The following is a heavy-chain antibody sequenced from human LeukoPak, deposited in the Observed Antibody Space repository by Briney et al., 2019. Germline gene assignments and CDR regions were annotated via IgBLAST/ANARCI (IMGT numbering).Heavy chain of an antibody. CDR1: GFTFSSYA. J-gene: IGHJ3*02. Sequence: PGGSLRLPCSASGFTFSSYAMHCVRQAPGKGLEYVSAISSNGGSTYYADSVKGRFTISRDNSKNTLYLQMSSLRAEDTAVYYCVNVMANDAFDIWGQGTMVTVSS. CDR3: VNVMANDAFDI. V-gene: IGHV3-64D*09. CDR2: ISSNGGST. D-gene: IGHD5-24*01.